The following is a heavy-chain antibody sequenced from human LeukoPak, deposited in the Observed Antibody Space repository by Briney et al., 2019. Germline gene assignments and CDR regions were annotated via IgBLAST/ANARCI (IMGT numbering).Heavy chain of an antibody. CDR2: ISYDGSSK. D-gene: IGHD3-10*01. CDR3: ARDLVRGVIGYFDY. J-gene: IGHJ4*02. Sequence: GRSLRLSCAASGFTFSSYAMHWVRQAPGKGLEWVAVISYDGSSKYYADSVKGRFTISRDNSKNTLYLQMNSLRAEDTAVYYCARDLVRGVIGYFDYWGQGTLVTVSS. V-gene: IGHV3-30*04. CDR1: GFTFSSYA.